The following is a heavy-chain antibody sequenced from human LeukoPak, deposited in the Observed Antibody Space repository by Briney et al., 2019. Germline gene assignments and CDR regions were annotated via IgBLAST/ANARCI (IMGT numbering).Heavy chain of an antibody. J-gene: IGHJ4*02. CDR2: VYIGGSA. Sequence: SETLSLTCAVSGASISSGTYYWSWIRQPAGKGLEWIGRVYIGGSANYSPSLKSRVTISVETSKNQFSLKLSSVTAADTAVYYCARFYYDTSAYYYVLDYWGQGILVTVSS. CDR3: ARFYYDTSAYYYVLDY. CDR1: GASISSGTYY. V-gene: IGHV4-61*02. D-gene: IGHD3-22*01.